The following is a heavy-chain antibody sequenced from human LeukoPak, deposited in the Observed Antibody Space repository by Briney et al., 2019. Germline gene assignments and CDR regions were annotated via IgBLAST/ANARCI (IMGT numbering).Heavy chain of an antibody. CDR3: ARGNDYGDYYFDY. D-gene: IGHD4-17*01. J-gene: IGHJ4*02. V-gene: IGHV3-30*03. Sequence: GRSLRLSCAASGFTFSSHGMHWVRQAPGKGLEWVAVIANDGSNKYYADYVKGRFIISRDNSKNTLYLQMNSLRAEDTAVYYCARGNDYGDYYFDYWGQGTLVTVSS. CDR1: GFTFSSHG. CDR2: IANDGSNK.